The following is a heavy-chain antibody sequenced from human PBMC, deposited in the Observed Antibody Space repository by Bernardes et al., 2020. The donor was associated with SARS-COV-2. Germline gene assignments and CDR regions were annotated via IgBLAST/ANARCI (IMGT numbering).Heavy chain of an antibody. J-gene: IGHJ6*02. CDR1: GGSFSGYY. Sequence: SETLSLTCAVYGGSFSGYYWNWIRQPPGKGLEWIGEISHRGSTNYHPSFKSRVTISVDTSKKQFSLNLTSVTAADTAVYYCARSDILTGYYMKVRRDYRMDVWGQGTTVTVSS. CDR2: ISHRGST. D-gene: IGHD3-9*01. V-gene: IGHV4-34*01. CDR3: ARSDILTGYYMKVRRDYRMDV.